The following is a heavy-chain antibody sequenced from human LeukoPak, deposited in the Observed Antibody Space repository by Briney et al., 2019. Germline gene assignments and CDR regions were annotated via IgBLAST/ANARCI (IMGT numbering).Heavy chain of an antibody. CDR2: SNSDGSST. V-gene: IGHV3-74*01. CDR1: GFSFSSYW. Sequence: HAGGSLRLSCAASGFSFSSYWMHWVRQAPGKGLVWVSRSNSDGSSTSYADSVKGRFTISRDNAKNTLYLQMNSLRAEDTAVYYCTREFGGIDYWGQGTLVTVSS. J-gene: IGHJ4*02. CDR3: TREFGGIDY. D-gene: IGHD3-3*01.